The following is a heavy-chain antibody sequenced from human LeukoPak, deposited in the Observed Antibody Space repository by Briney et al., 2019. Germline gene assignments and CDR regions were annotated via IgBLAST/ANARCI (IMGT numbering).Heavy chain of an antibody. CDR2: IVVGSGNT. J-gene: IGHJ4*02. V-gene: IGHV1-58*01. Sequence: SVNVSCKASGFTFSNSAVQWVRQARGQRLGWIGWIVVGSGNTNYAQKFQERVTITRDMSTSTAYMELSSLRSEDTAVYYCTSDPTFYSGRYCFDYWGQGTLVTVSS. CDR3: TSDPTFYSGRYCFDY. CDR1: GFTFSNSA. D-gene: IGHD1-26*01.